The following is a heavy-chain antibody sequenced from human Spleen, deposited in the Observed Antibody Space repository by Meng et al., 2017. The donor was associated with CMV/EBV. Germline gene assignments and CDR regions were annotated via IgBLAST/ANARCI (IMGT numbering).Heavy chain of an antibody. CDR2: ISYDGSNK. D-gene: IGHD2-2*01. J-gene: IGHJ6*02. Sequence: GESLKISCAASGFTFRSYWMHWVRQAPGKGLEWVAVISYDGSNKYYADSVKGRFTISRDNSKNTLYLQMNSLRAEDTAVYYCAKNGKGFPRYCSSTSCYYYYYGMDVWGQGTTVTVSS. CDR1: GFTFRSYW. CDR3: AKNGKGFPRYCSSTSCYYYYYGMDV. V-gene: IGHV3-30*18.